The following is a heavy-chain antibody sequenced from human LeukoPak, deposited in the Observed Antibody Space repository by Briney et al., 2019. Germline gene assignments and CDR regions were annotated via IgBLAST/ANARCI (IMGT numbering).Heavy chain of an antibody. CDR2: INPNSGGT. D-gene: IGHD1-26*01. J-gene: IGHJ4*02. CDR1: GYTFTGYY. Sequence: ASVKVSCKASGYTFTGYYMLWVRQAPGQGLEWMGWINPNSGGTNYAQKFQGRVTMTRDTSISTAYMELSRLRSDDTAVYYCARDSGSYFSYYFDYWGQGTLVTVSS. CDR3: ARDSGSYFSYYFDY. V-gene: IGHV1-2*02.